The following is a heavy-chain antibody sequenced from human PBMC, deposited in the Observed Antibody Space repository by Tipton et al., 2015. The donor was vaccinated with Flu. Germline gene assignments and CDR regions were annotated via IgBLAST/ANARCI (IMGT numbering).Heavy chain of an antibody. Sequence: LRLSCTVSGGSISSYYWSWIRQPPGKGLEWIGYIYYSGSTNYNPSLKSRVTISVDTSKNQFSLKLSSVTAADTAVYYCAREEAVAGSDAFDIWGQGTMVTVSS. D-gene: IGHD6-19*01. CDR1: GGSISSYY. CDR3: AREEAVAGSDAFDI. V-gene: IGHV4-59*01. CDR2: IYYSGST. J-gene: IGHJ3*02.